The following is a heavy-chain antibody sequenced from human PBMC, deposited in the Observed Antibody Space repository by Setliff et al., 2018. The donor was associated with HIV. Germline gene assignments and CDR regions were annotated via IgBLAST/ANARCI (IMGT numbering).Heavy chain of an antibody. Sequence: ASETLSLTCAVSGGSISDNNWWSWVRQPPGKELEWIGEIFHSGSTNHNPSLKSRVTILVDKSKNQLSLRLSSVTAADTAVYYCARGPNLLTHYYDSSGYAVGYSDHWGQGTLVTVSS. V-gene: IGHV4-4*02. CDR3: ARGPNLLTHYYDSSGYAVGYSDH. CDR2: IFHSGST. J-gene: IGHJ4*02. D-gene: IGHD3-22*01. CDR1: GGSISDNNW.